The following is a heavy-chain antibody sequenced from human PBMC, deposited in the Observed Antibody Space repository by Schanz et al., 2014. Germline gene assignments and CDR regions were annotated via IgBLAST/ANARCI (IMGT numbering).Heavy chain of an antibody. CDR2: FNDGGVNK. D-gene: IGHD6-25*01. V-gene: IGHV3-23*01. CDR3: AKVRYSSGWRGDYFDE. J-gene: IGHJ4*02. Sequence: DVHLLESGGGLVQPGGSLRLSCAASEFTFSTDAMSWVRQAPGKGLEWVSSFNDGGVNKYYADSVKGRFTISSDNSKSTLYLQMSSLRAEDTAVYYCAKVRYSSGWRGDYFDEWGQGTLVTVAS. CDR1: EFTFSTDA.